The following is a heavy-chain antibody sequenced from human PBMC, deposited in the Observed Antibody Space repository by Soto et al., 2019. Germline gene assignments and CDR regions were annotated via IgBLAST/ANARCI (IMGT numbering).Heavy chain of an antibody. CDR3: ARVSSSWYKDYFDY. D-gene: IGHD6-13*01. CDR1: GGTFSNYA. CDR2: IIPIFGTT. Sequence: QVQLVQSGAEVKKPGSSVKVSCKASGGTFSNYAISWVRQAPGQGLEWMGGIIPIFGTTNYAQRFQGRVIITADESTSTAYMELSSLRSEDTAVYYCARVSSSWYKDYFDYWGQGTLVTVSS. V-gene: IGHV1-69*12. J-gene: IGHJ4*02.